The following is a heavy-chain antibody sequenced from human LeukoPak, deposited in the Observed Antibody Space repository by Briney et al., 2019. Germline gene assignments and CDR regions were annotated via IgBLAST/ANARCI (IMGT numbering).Heavy chain of an antibody. V-gene: IGHV1-18*01. CDR2: IIAYNGNT. CDR3: ARENRYCSGGSCYSVASDDAFDI. CDR1: GHTFTNYG. D-gene: IGHD2-15*01. J-gene: IGHJ3*02. Sequence: GASVKVSCKASGHTFTNYGITWVRHAPGQGLEWMGWIIAYNGNTNYAQTLQGRDTMTTDTSTNTVYMELRSLRSDDTAVYYCARENRYCSGGSCYSVASDDAFDIWGKGAMVTVSS.